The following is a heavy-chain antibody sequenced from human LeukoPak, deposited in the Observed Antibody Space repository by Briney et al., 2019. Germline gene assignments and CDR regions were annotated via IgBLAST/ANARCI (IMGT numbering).Heavy chain of an antibody. Sequence: SETLSLTCAVYGGSFGGYYWSWIRQPPGKGLEWIGEINHSGSTNYNPSLKSRVTISVDTSKNQFSLKLSSVTAADTAVYYCARIRGFTDYWGQGTLVTVSS. CDR2: INHSGST. J-gene: IGHJ4*02. CDR3: ARIRGFTDY. V-gene: IGHV4-34*01. CDR1: GGSFGGYY.